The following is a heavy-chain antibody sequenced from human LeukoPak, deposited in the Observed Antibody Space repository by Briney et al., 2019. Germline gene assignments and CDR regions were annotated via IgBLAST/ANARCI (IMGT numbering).Heavy chain of an antibody. CDR3: ASIYCSSSSCYHVY. D-gene: IGHD2-2*01. CDR2: IYYSGST. V-gene: IGHV4-59*01. J-gene: IGHJ4*02. CDR1: GGSISSYY. Sequence: SETLSLTCTVSGGSISSYYWDWIRQPPGKGLEWIGYIYYSGSTNYNPSLKSRVTISVDTSKNQFSLKLSSVTAADTAVYFCASIYCSSSSCYHVYWGQGTLVTVSS.